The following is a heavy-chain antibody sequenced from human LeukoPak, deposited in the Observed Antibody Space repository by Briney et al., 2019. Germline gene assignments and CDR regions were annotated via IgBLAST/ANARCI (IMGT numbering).Heavy chain of an antibody. CDR2: IHYSGGI. CDR3: ARSLTRDLPYYSYMDL. D-gene: IGHD7-27*01. CDR1: GGYIISSSYY. J-gene: IGHJ6*03. Sequence: PSETLSLKCSVAGGYIISSSYYWGEIRAPPLKGLEWIGRIHYSGGIYFNMALKSVVTISVDTFKSRFSLKLRPVTAADTAVYYCARSLTRDLPYYSYMDLWGIGTTVTVS. V-gene: IGHV4-39*07.